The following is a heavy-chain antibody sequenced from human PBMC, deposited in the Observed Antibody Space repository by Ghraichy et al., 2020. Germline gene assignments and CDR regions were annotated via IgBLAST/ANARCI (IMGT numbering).Heavy chain of an antibody. J-gene: IGHJ4*02. CDR1: GFTFSSYW. V-gene: IGHV3-7*01. CDR2: IKQDGSEK. CDR3: ARQGHSSGLYYFDY. Sequence: GGSLRLSCAASGFTFSSYWMSWVRQAPGKGLEWVANIKQDGSEKYYVDSVKGRFTISRDNAKNSRYLQMNSLRAEDTAVYYCARQGHSSGLYYFDYWGQGTLVTVSS. D-gene: IGHD6-19*01.